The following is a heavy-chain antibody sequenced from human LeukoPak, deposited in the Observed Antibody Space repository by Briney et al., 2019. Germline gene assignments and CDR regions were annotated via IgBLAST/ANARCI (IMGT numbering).Heavy chain of an antibody. CDR3: ARKEYDTPNWFDP. Sequence: SETLSLTCVVYGGSFSGYYWTWIRQPPGKGLEWIGEINHSGSTNYNPSLKSRVTISVDKSKNQFSLKLNSVTAADTAVYYCARKEYDTPNWFDPWGQGTLVTVSS. J-gene: IGHJ5*02. V-gene: IGHV4-34*01. CDR1: GGSFSGYY. D-gene: IGHD5-18*01. CDR2: INHSGST.